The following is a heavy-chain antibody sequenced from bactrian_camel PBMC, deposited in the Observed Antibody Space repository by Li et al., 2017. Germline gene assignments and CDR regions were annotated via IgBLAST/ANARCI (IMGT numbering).Heavy chain of an antibody. V-gene: IGHV3S38*01. Sequence: HVQLVESGGNLTQAGGSLRLSCLSSGYQPRKRCMAWFRQAPGLGREGVANIYTRGGMTYVADSVKGRATISEDNAKNTVYLQMNSLKPEDTAMYYCAAPALDKRSGDGAYCYTVLERFGTTGRGTQVTVS. J-gene: IGHJ4*01. CDR2: IYTRGGMT. CDR1: GYQPRKRC. D-gene: IGHD2*01.